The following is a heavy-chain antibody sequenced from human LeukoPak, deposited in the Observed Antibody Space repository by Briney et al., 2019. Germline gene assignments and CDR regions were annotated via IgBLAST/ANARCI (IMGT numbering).Heavy chain of an antibody. CDR1: GYTLTELS. CDR3: ARGCRSVSCYSVDY. J-gene: IGHJ4*02. D-gene: IGHD2-15*01. CDR2: FNPEDGET. Sequence: ASVKVSCKVSGYTLTELSMHWVRQAPGKGLEWMGGFNPEDGETIYAQKFQGRVTMTEDTSTDTAYMELSSLRSEDTAVFYCARGCRSVSCYSVDYWGQGTLVTVSS. V-gene: IGHV1-24*01.